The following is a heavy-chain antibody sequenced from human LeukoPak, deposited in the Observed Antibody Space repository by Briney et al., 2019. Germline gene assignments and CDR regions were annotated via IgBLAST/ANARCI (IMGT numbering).Heavy chain of an antibody. CDR2: IYYSGST. V-gene: IGHV4-31*03. CDR3: ARAPHYDFWSGYYTDGWYFDL. D-gene: IGHD3-3*01. Sequence: SETLSLTCTVSGGSISSGGYYWSWIRQHPGKGLEWIGYIYYSGSTYYNPSLKSRVTISVDTSKNQFSLKLSSVTAADTAVYYCARAPHYDFWSGYYTDGWYFDLWGRGTLVTVSS. J-gene: IGHJ2*01. CDR1: GGSISSGGYY.